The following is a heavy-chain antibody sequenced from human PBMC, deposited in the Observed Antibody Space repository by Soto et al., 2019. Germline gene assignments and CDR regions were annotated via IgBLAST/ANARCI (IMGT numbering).Heavy chain of an antibody. CDR1: GLNFEKCS. V-gene: IGHV3-21*04. D-gene: IGHD2-15*01. J-gene: IGHJ4*02. Sequence: WVTLSLSCSASGLNFEKCSMNWVRQPPGKGREWLASINPSSTYIRYAASVKGRFTISGDNARNCLSLQMMNLRADDTAIDYRATDKADLEVVPVNTWGQGTLVTVSS. CDR3: ATDKADLEVVPVNT. CDR2: INPSSTYI.